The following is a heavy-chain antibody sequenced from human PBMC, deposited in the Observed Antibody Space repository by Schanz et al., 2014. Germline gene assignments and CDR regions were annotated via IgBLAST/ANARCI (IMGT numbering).Heavy chain of an antibody. J-gene: IGHJ4*02. V-gene: IGHV3-74*01. CDR1: GFTFSDSW. CDR3: VRDTDYHFDY. Sequence: EVQLLESEGGLVEPGGSLGLSCAASGFTFSDSWMHWVRQAPGKGLVWVSRTSNDGSFTTFADSVKGRFTISRDNAKNTLYLQMNSLRAEDTAVYYCVRDTDYHFDYWGQGTLVTVSS. D-gene: IGHD4-17*01. CDR2: TSNDGSFT.